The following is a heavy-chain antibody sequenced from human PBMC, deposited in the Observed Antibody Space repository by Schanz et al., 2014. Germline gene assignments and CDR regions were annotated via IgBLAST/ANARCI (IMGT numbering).Heavy chain of an antibody. J-gene: IGHJ4*02. Sequence: EVQLVESGGGLVQPGGSLRLSCAASEFTFSTDAMSWVRQAPGKGLEWLSVISASGGDTYYADSVKGRFTISRDNAKNSLYLQMNGLRAEDTAVYYCARGGPAYYFDDWGQGTLVTVSS. V-gene: IGHV3-23*04. CDR3: ARGGPAYYFDD. CDR1: EFTFSTDA. CDR2: ISASGGDT.